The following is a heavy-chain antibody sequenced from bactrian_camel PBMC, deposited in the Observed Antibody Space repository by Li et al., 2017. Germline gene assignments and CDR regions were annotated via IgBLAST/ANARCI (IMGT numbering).Heavy chain of an antibody. Sequence: HVQLVESGGGSVQAGGSLRLSCAASGYIAERGCLGWFRQVAGKEREEVAAIGSDGTTSYTDSVKDRFSIYRDSAKSTLFLQMNNLKPEDTATYYCAADLGWCLLLHHNFGVPRWSPQHTPGPGDPGHRL. CDR2: IGSDGTT. D-gene: IGHD3*01. CDR1: GYIAERGC. V-gene: IGHV3S53*01. J-gene: IGHJ4*01.